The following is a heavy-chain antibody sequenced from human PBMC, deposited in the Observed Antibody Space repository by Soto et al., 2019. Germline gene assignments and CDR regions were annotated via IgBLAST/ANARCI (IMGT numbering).Heavy chain of an antibody. CDR2: ISGSSGST. CDR1: GFTVSRYA. CDR3: AKDHPGTTIYYYYGMDV. J-gene: IGHJ6*02. D-gene: IGHD1-7*01. Sequence: PGGTLSLSCAAPGFTVSRYAMSWVRQPPGKGLEWVSAISGSSGSTYYADSGKGRFTISRDNSKNTLYLQMNSLRAEDTAVYYCAKDHPGTTIYYYYGMDVWGQGTTVTVSS. V-gene: IGHV3-23*01.